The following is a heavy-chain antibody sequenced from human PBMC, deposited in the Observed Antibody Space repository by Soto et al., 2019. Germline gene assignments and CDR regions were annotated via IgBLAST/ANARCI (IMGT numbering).Heavy chain of an antibody. J-gene: IGHJ4*02. CDR3: ARVGNEGYCSGGSCSDY. CDR2: IWYDGSNK. D-gene: IGHD2-15*01. CDR1: GFTFSSYG. V-gene: IGHV3-33*01. Sequence: GGSLRLSCAASGFTFSSYGMHWVRQAPGKGLEWVAVIWYDGSNKYYADSVKGRFTISRDNSKNTLYLQMNSLRAEDTAVYYCARVGNEGYCSGGSCSDYWGQGTLVTVSS.